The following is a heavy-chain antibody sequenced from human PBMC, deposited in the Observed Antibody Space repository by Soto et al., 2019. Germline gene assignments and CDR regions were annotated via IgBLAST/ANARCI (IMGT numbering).Heavy chain of an antibody. CDR2: INPVLGKA. V-gene: IGHV1-3*01. D-gene: IGHD2-2*01. CDR1: GYTFTSYA. CDR3: ARAPYCSSTSCYSYYYYYYMDV. J-gene: IGHJ6*03. Sequence: ASVKVSCKASGYTFTSYAMHWVRQAPGQRLEWMGRINPVLGKANYAQKFQGRVTITTDKSTSTAYMELSSLRSEDTAVYYCARAPYCSSTSCYSYYYYYYMDVWGKGTTVTVSS.